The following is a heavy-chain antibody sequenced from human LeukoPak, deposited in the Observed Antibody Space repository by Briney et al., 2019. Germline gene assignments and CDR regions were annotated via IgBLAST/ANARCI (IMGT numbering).Heavy chain of an antibody. Sequence: GGSLRLSCAASGFTFDDYAMHWVRQAPGKGLEWVSGISWNSGSIGYADSVKGRFTISRDNSKNTLYLQMGSLRAEDMAVYYCARGDLGYCSSTSCYTPFDYWGQGTLVTVSS. CDR2: ISWNSGSI. CDR3: ARGDLGYCSSTSCYTPFDY. J-gene: IGHJ4*02. V-gene: IGHV3-9*03. D-gene: IGHD2-2*02. CDR1: GFTFDDYA.